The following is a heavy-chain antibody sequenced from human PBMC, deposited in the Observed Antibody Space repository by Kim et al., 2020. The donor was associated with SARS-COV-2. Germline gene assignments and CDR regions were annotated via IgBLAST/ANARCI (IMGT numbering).Heavy chain of an antibody. Sequence: GGSLRLSCAASGFTFSSYSMNWVRQAPGKGLEWVSSISSSSSYIYYADSVKGRFTISRDNAKNSLYLQMNSLRAEDTAVYYCVRGGTYYDILTGYSDYWGQGTLVTVSS. CDR1: GFTFSSYS. CDR2: ISSSSSYI. J-gene: IGHJ4*02. V-gene: IGHV3-21*04. CDR3: VRGGTYYDILTGYSDY. D-gene: IGHD3-9*01.